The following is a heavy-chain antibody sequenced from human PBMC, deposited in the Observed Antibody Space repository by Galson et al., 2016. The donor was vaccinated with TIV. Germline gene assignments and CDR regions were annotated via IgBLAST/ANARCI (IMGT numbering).Heavy chain of an antibody. CDR2: INPNGDDT. CDR3: ARGFNYGFDFYYGMDV. D-gene: IGHD5-18*01. V-gene: IGHV1-2*02. CDR1: GYPFTAYY. Sequence: SVKVSCKASGYPFTAYYIHWVRQAPGQGPEWMGWINPNGDDTNYAQRFQGRVSMTRDTSISTAYMELSRLRSDDTGVFFCARGFNYGFDFYYGMDVWGQGTTVTVSS. J-gene: IGHJ6*02.